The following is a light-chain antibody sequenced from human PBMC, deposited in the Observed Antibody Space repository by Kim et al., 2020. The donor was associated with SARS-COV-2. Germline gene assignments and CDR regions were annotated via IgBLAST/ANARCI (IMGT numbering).Light chain of an antibody. J-gene: IGLJ2*01. V-gene: IGLV3-19*01. CDR1: SLKIYY. CDR2: GKN. CDR3: NSRDTSGNHLAV. Sequence: GQTVSITCRGDSLKIYYATWYQQKPGQAPVLVIYGKNNRPSGIPDRFSGSSSLNTASLTITGAQAEDEADYYCNSRDTSGNHLAVFGGGTQLTVL.